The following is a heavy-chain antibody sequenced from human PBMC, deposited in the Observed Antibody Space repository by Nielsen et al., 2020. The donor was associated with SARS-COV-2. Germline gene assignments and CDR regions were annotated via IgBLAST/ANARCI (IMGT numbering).Heavy chain of an antibody. V-gene: IGHV3-33*06. J-gene: IGHJ6*03. CDR1: GFTFSSYG. CDR2: IWYDGSNK. CDR3: AKGGVPASRSHYSYYYMDV. D-gene: IGHD2-2*01. Sequence: GGSLRLSCAASGFTFSSYGMHWVRQAPGKGLEWVAVIWYDGSNKYYADSVKGRFTISRDNSKNTLYLQMNSLRAEDTAVYFCAKGGVPASRSHYSYYYMDVWGKGTTVTVSS.